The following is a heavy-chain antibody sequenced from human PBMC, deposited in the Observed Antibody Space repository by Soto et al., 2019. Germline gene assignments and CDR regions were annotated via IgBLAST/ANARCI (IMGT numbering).Heavy chain of an antibody. J-gene: IGHJ4*02. CDR3: ARDQLGMVATPHPGY. CDR1: GYTFTSYY. V-gene: IGHV1-46*01. Sequence: ASVKVSCKASGYTFTSYYMHWVRQAPGQGLEWMGIINPSGGSTSYAQKFQGRVTMTRDTSTSTVYMELSSLRSEDTAVYYCARDQLGMVATPHPGYWGQGTLVTVSS. CDR2: INPSGGST. D-gene: IGHD5-12*01.